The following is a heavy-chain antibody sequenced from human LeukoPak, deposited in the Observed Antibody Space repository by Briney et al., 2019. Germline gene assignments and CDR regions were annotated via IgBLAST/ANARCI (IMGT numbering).Heavy chain of an antibody. V-gene: IGHV3-23*01. D-gene: IGHD6-13*01. J-gene: IGHJ3*01. Sequence: PGGSLRLSCAASGFTFSSYAMSWVRQAPGKGLEWVSAISTSGDRTYYADSVKGRFTISRDSSKNTLYMQMNSLRAEDTAVYYCAKDYLGSSYAFDVWGHGTMVTVSS. CDR2: ISTSGDRT. CDR3: AKDYLGSSYAFDV. CDR1: GFTFSSYA.